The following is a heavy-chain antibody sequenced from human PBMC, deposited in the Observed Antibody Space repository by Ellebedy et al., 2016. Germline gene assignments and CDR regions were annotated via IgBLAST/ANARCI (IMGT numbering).Heavy chain of an antibody. Sequence: SETLSLTCTVSGGSISSGGYYWSWIRQHPGKGLEWIGYIYYSGSTYYNPSLKSRVTISVDTSKNQFSLKLSSVTAADTAVYYCAREGPGNYFDYWGQGTLVTVSS. V-gene: IGHV4-31*03. CDR2: IYYSGST. CDR1: GGSISSGGYY. CDR3: AREGPGNYFDY. D-gene: IGHD1-14*01. J-gene: IGHJ4*02.